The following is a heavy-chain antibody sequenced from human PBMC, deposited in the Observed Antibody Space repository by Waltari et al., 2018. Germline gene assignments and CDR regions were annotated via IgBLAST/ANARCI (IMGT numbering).Heavy chain of an antibody. V-gene: IGHV1-3*03. CDR3: AILVPDGNGFDF. D-gene: IGHD1-26*01. J-gene: IGHJ4*02. Sequence: VQLEQSGAGVKKRGASVKVSCMAAGCTFTSYALHWVRQAHGLRLEWMGWINACNGNTKKSQVIQGRVTITRDTSVSTANMGVSNMSVDDIAVYYCAILVPDGNGFDFWGQGTLVTVSS. CDR1: GCTFTSYA. CDR2: INACNGNT.